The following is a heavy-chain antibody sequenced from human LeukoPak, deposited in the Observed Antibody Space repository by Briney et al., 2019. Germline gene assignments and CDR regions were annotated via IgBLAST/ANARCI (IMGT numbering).Heavy chain of an antibody. Sequence: GRSLRLSYAVSGFASSSYVMECVRQAPDKGLEWVAVIWYDGSNKYYADSVKGRFTISRDYSRSTLYLQMNSLRAEDTAVYYSAPHHGELGASPYWGQGTLVTVSS. D-gene: IGHD1-26*01. CDR2: IWYDGSNK. V-gene: IGHV3-33*01. CDR1: GFASSSYV. CDR3: APHHGELGASPY. J-gene: IGHJ4*02.